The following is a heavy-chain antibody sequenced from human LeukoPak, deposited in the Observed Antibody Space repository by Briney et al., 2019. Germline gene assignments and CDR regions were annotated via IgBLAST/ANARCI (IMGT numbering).Heavy chain of an antibody. J-gene: IGHJ4*02. CDR1: GFTVSINY. CDR3: AKDLALREFDY. D-gene: IGHD5-24*01. V-gene: IGHV3-23*01. Sequence: GGSLRLSCAASGFTVSINYMSWVRQAPGKGLEWVSAISGSGGSTYYADSVKGRFTISRDNSKNTLYLQMNSLRAEDTAVYYCAKDLALREFDYWGQGTLVTVSS. CDR2: ISGSGGST.